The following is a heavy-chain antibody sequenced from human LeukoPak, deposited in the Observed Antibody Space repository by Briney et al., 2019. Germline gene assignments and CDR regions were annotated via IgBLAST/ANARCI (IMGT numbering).Heavy chain of an antibody. J-gene: IGHJ3*02. Sequence: PGGSLRLSCAASGFTVSSNYMSWVRQAPGKGLEWVSVIYSGGSTYYADSVKGRFTISRDNSKNTLYLQMNSLRAEDTAVYYCAKGHYYDSSQAAFDIWGQGTMVTVSS. D-gene: IGHD3-22*01. CDR2: IYSGGST. V-gene: IGHV3-53*01. CDR3: AKGHYYDSSQAAFDI. CDR1: GFTVSSNY.